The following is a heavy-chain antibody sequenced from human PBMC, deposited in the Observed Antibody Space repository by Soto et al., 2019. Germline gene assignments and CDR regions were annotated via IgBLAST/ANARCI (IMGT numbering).Heavy chain of an antibody. D-gene: IGHD3-9*01. CDR1: GFTFSSYA. CDR3: ARDKRDLRFFDGSDYFDY. Sequence: QVQLVESGGGVVQPGRSLRLSCAASGFTFSSYAMHWVRHAPGKGLEWVALISYDGSNKYYADSVKGRFTISRDNSKNTRYLQMNSRGYEDTAVYYCARDKRDLRFFDGSDYFDYWGQGTLVTFSS. V-gene: IGHV3-30-3*01. J-gene: IGHJ4*02. CDR2: ISYDGSNK.